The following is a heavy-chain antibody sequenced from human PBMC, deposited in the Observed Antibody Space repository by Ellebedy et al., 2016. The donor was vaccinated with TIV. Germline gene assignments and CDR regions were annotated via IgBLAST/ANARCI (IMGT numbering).Heavy chain of an antibody. CDR3: GKASLLYGWVNWIRF. CDR1: GDSIIGGSYY. V-gene: IGHV4-39*01. J-gene: IGHJ4*02. Sequence: MPSETLSLTCTVSGDSIIGGSYYWVWIRQPPGEGLEYIAASYYDGTTYYNPSLKNRVAILVDTPKNQFSLKMTSVTAADTAIYYCGKASLLYGWVNWIRFWGQGTLVTVSS. CDR2: SYYDGTT. D-gene: IGHD1-20*01.